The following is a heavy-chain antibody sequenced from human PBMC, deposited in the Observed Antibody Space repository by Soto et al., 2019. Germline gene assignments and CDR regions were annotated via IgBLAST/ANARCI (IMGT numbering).Heavy chain of an antibody. J-gene: IGHJ5*02. Sequence: GGSVRLSCAASGFTFSSYAMSWVRQAPGKGLEWVSAISGSGGSTYYADSVKGRFTISRDNSKNTLYLQMNSLRAEDTAVYYCAKDRIAAAGTHWFDPWGQGTLVTVSS. V-gene: IGHV3-23*01. CDR2: ISGSGGST. CDR1: GFTFSSYA. D-gene: IGHD6-13*01. CDR3: AKDRIAAAGTHWFDP.